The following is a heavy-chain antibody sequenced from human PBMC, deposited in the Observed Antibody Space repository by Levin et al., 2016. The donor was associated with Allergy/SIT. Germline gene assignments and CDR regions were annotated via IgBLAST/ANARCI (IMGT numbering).Heavy chain of an antibody. CDR3: ARDSPSRYCSGTSCYEFDY. D-gene: IGHD2-2*01. V-gene: IGHV4-59*12. J-gene: IGHJ4*02. Sequence: SETLSLTCSVSGDSISSYYWSWIRQPPGKGLEWIGYIYYSGSTYYNPSLKSRVTISADTSKNQFSLKLSSVTAADTAVYFCARDSPSRYCSGTSCYEFDYWGQGILVTVSS. CDR2: IYYSGST. CDR1: GDSISSYY.